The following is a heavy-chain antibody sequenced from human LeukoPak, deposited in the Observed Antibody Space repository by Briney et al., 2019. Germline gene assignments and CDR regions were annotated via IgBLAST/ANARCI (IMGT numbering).Heavy chain of an antibody. CDR3: TRAVGATNLGFDY. D-gene: IGHD1-26*01. CDR1: GFTFSSYD. CDR2: IGTAGDT. Sequence: AGGSLRLSCAASGFTFSSYDMHWVRQATGKGLEWVSAIGTAGDTYYADSVKGRSTISRENAKNSLFLRVNSLRVGDTAVYYCTRAVGATNLGFDYWGQGTLVTVSS. J-gene: IGHJ4*02. V-gene: IGHV3-13*01.